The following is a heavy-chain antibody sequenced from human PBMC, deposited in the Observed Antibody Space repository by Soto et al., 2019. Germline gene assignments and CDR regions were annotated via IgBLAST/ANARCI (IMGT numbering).Heavy chain of an antibody. V-gene: IGHV3-53*01. CDR2: IYSGGST. CDR1: GFTVSSNY. CDR3: ARASATIAAAAIFDY. J-gene: IGHJ4*02. D-gene: IGHD6-13*01. Sequence: GGSLRLSCAASGFTVSSNYLSWVRQAPGKGLEWVSIIYSGGSTYYADSVKGRFTISRDNSKNTLYLQMNSLRAEDTAVYYCARASATIAAAAIFDYWGQGTLVTVSS.